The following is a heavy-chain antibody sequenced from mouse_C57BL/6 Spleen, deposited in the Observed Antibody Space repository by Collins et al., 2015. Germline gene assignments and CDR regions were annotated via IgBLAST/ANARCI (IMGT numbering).Heavy chain of an antibody. CDR1: GYTFTSYW. CDR3: ARSLYYYGAY. D-gene: IGHD1-1*01. Sequence: QVQLQQPGAELVRPGSSVKLSCKASGYTFTSYWMDWVKQRPGQGLEWIGNIYPSDSETHYNQKFKDKATLTVDKSSSTAYMQLSSLTSEDSAVYYCARSLYYYGAYWGQGTLVTVSA. V-gene: IGHV1-61*01. CDR2: IYPSDSET. J-gene: IGHJ3*01.